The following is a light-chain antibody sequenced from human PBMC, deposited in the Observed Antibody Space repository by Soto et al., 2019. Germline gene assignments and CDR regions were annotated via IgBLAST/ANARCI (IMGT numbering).Light chain of an antibody. CDR1: NSNIGSNT. V-gene: IGLV1-44*01. CDR2: SNN. J-gene: IGLJ1*01. CDR3: AGWDDTLNGYV. Sequence: QSVLTQPFSASATRGQRVTISCSGSNSNIGSNTVDWYQHLPGTAPRLLIYSNNQRPSGVPDRFSGSKSGTSASLAISGLQSEDEADYYCAGWDDTLNGYVFGTGTKVTVL.